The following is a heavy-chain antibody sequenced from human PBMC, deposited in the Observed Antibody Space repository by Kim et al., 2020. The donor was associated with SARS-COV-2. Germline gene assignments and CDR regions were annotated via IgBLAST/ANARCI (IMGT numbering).Heavy chain of an antibody. J-gene: IGHJ3*02. V-gene: IGHV3-33*01. D-gene: IGHD5-12*01. Sequence: GGSLRLSCAASGFTFSSYGMHWVRQAPGKGLEWVAVIWYDGSNKYYADSVKGRFTISRDNSKNTLYLQMNSLRAEDTAVYYCARDARWLQARGGGAFDIWGQGTMVTVSS. CDR2: IWYDGSNK. CDR1: GFTFSSYG. CDR3: ARDARWLQARGGGAFDI.